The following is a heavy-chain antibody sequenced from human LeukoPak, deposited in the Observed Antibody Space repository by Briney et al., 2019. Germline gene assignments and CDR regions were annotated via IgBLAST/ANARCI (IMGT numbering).Heavy chain of an antibody. J-gene: IGHJ5*02. CDR2: IYYSGST. CDR1: GGSISSGGYY. Sequence: SETLSLTCTVSGGSISSGGYYWTWIRQRPGKGLEWIGYIYYSGSTYYNPSLKSRVTISVDTSKNQFSLKLSSVTAADTAVYYCAREFTENWIDPWGQGTLVTVSS. CDR3: AREFTENWIDP. D-gene: IGHD3-16*01. V-gene: IGHV4-31*03.